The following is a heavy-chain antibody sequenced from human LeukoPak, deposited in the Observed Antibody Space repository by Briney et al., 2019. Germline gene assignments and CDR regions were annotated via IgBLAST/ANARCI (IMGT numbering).Heavy chain of an antibody. CDR3: AKDYRPHDFWSGLVDY. D-gene: IGHD3-3*01. CDR1: GFNFNNYG. Sequence: PGGSLRLSCAASGFNFNNYGMHWVRQAPGKGLEWVTLISYDGSNKYYADSVKGRFTISRDNSKNTLYLQMNSLRAEDTAVYYCAKDYRPHDFWSGLVDYWGQGTLVTVSS. J-gene: IGHJ4*02. CDR2: ISYDGSNK. V-gene: IGHV3-30*18.